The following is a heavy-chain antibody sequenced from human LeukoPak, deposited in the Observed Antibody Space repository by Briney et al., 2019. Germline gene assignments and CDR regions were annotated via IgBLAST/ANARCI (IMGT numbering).Heavy chain of an antibody. V-gene: IGHV3-15*01. J-gene: IGHJ6*03. Sequence: PGGSLRLSCAASGVTFSNAWMSCGREGPGEGLECVCRIKSKTDGGTTDYAAPVKGRFTISRDDSKNPLYLQMNSPKTEDTAVCYCTTDFDEWQQLTYYYMDVWGKGTTVTVSS. CDR3: TTDFDEWQQLTYYYMDV. CDR2: IKSKTDGGTT. D-gene: IGHD6-13*01. CDR1: GVTFSNAW.